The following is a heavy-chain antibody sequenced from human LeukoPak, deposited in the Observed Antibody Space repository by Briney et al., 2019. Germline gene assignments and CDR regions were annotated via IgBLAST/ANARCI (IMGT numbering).Heavy chain of an antibody. Sequence: GGSLRLSCAASGFTFSTYSTNWVRQAPGKGLEWVSSISSSSSYIYYADSVKGRFTISRDNAKNSLCLQMNSLRAEDTAVYYCARDPHYYASGSYHKSVLGYYFDYWGQGTLVTVSS. D-gene: IGHD3-10*01. J-gene: IGHJ4*02. V-gene: IGHV3-21*01. CDR2: ISSSSSYI. CDR1: GFTFSTYS. CDR3: ARDPHYYASGSYHKSVLGYYFDY.